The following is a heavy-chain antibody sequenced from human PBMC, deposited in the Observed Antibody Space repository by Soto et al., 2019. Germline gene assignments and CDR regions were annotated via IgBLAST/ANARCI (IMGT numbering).Heavy chain of an antibody. V-gene: IGHV4-39*01. CDR1: GDSIRNSGHY. D-gene: IGHD6-19*01. CDR2: VYYSGTS. CDR3: ARPATVAPPDAFQV. J-gene: IGHJ3*01. Sequence: QVHLQESGPRLVEPSETLSLTCSVSGDSIRNSGHYWGWVRQPPGKGLEWIGSVYYSGTSYRETSLKSRLPMSIDTSKNQFSLRLTSVTAADTAIYYCARPATVAPPDAFQVWSQGTLVTVSS.